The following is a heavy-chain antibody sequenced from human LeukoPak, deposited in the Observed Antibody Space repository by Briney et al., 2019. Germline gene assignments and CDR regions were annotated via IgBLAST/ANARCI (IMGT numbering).Heavy chain of an antibody. CDR3: AKVLYRAGYPGRDYYGMDV. CDR2: ISYDGSNK. CDR1: GFTFSSYG. J-gene: IGHJ6*02. D-gene: IGHD3-9*01. V-gene: IGHV3-30*18. Sequence: PGGSLRLSCAASGFTFSSYGMHWVRQAPGKGLEWVAVISYDGSNKYYADSVKGRFTISRDNSKNTLYLQMNSLRAEDTAVYYCAKVLYRAGYPGRDYYGMDVWGQGTTVTVSS.